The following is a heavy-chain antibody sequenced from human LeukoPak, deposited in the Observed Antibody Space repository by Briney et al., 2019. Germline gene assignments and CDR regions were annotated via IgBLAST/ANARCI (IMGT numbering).Heavy chain of an antibody. D-gene: IGHD3-3*01. CDR1: GGSISSYY. J-gene: IGHJ5*02. CDR3: AAGKSITIFGVVIKHNWFDP. Sequence: SETLSLTCSVSGGSISSYYWSWIRQPPGKGLEWIGYIYYSGSTNYNPSLKSRVTISVDTSKNQFSLKLSSVTAADTAVYYCAAGKSITIFGVVIKHNWFDPWGQGTLVTVSS. V-gene: IGHV4-59*12. CDR2: IYYSGST.